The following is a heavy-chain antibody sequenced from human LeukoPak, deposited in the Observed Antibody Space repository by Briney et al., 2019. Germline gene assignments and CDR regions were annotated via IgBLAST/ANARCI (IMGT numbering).Heavy chain of an antibody. V-gene: IGHV1-69*13. CDR2: IIPIFGTA. D-gene: IGHD3-10*01. Sequence: GASVKVSCKASGGTFSSYAISWVRQAPGQGLEWMXGIIPIFGTANYAQKFQGRVTITADESTSTAYMELSSLRSEDTAVYYCARVGMVRGVMSYYFDYWGQGTLVTVSS. CDR3: ARVGMVRGVMSYYFDY. J-gene: IGHJ4*02. CDR1: GGTFSSYA.